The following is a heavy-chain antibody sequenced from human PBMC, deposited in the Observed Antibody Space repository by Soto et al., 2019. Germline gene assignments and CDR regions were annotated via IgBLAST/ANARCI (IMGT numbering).Heavy chain of an antibody. Sequence: GGSLRLSCAASGFTFSNAWMNWVRQAPGKGLEWVGRIKSKTDGGTTDYAAPVKGRFTISRDDSKNTLYLQMNSLKTEDTAVYYCTTGTLFSSSSRPGLLGYYGMDVWGQGTTVTVSS. CDR3: TTGTLFSSSSRPGLLGYYGMDV. V-gene: IGHV3-15*07. CDR2: IKSKTDGGTT. CDR1: GFTFSNAW. J-gene: IGHJ6*02. D-gene: IGHD6-6*01.